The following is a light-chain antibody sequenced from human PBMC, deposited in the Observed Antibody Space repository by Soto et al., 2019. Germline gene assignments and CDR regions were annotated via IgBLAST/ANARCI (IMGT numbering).Light chain of an antibody. CDR2: DAS. Sequence: EIVLTQSPATLSLSPGERATLSCRASQSVSSYLAWYQQKPGQARRLLIYDASNRATGIPARFSGSGSGTDFTLTISSLEPEDFAVYYCQQRSNWLITFGGGTKVEIK. CDR3: QQRSNWLIT. V-gene: IGKV3-11*01. J-gene: IGKJ4*01. CDR1: QSVSSY.